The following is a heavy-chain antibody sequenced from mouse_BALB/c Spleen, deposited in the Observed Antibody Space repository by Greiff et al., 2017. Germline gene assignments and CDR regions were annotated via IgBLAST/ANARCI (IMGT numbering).Heavy chain of an antibody. CDR2: ISYSGST. CDR3: ARYGRDWYFDV. D-gene: IGHD1-1*01. J-gene: IGHJ1*01. CDR1: GDSITSSS. V-gene: IGHV3-8*02. Sequence: EVKLVESGPSLVKPSQTLSLTCSVTGDSITSSSWYWVRKVPGNKLEYMGYISYSGSTYYNPSLKSRISITRDTAKNQYYLQLKSVTTEDTSTYYCARYGRDWYFDVWGAGTTVTVSS.